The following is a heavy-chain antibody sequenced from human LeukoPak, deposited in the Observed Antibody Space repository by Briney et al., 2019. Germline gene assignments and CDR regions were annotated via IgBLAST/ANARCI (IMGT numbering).Heavy chain of an antibody. V-gene: IGHV4-59*01. CDR3: AREWTNYDILTGYSFNWFDP. CDR1: GGSISSYY. D-gene: IGHD3-9*01. Sequence: SETLSLTCTVSGGSISSYYWSWIRQPPGKGLEWIGYIYYSGSTNYNPSLKSRVTISVDTSKNQFSLKLSSVTAADTAVYYCAREWTNYDILTGYSFNWFDPWGQGTLVTVSS. J-gene: IGHJ5*02. CDR2: IYYSGST.